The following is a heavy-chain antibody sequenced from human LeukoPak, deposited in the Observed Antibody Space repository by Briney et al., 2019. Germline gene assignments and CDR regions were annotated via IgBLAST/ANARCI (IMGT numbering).Heavy chain of an antibody. J-gene: IGHJ4*02. D-gene: IGHD3-22*01. CDR1: GYTFDDYG. CDR2: INWNGGRT. Sequence: GGSLRLSCAASGYTFDDYGMSWVREAPGKGLEWVSGINWNGGRTGYADSMKGRFIISRDNAKNSLYLQVNSLRAEDTALYYCARNFGGGDSSGPYYWGQGTLVTVSS. V-gene: IGHV3-20*04. CDR3: ARNFGGGDSSGPYY.